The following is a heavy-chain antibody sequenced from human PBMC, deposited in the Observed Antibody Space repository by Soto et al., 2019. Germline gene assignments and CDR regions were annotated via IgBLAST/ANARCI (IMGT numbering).Heavy chain of an antibody. V-gene: IGHV6-1*01. J-gene: IGHJ3*02. Sequence: SQTLSLTCAISGDSVSSNSAAWNWIRQPPSRGLEWLGRTYYRSKWFNDYAVSVKSRITINPDTSKNQFSLQLNSVTPEDTAVYYCASGGSSYAFNIWGQGTMVTVSS. D-gene: IGHD6-13*01. CDR3: ASGGSSYAFNI. CDR1: GDSVSSNSAA. CDR2: TYYRSKWFN.